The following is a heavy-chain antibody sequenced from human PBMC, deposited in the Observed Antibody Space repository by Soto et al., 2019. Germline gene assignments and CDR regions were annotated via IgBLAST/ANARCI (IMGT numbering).Heavy chain of an antibody. J-gene: IGHJ4*02. V-gene: IGHV1-3*01. CDR1: GYTFTSYA. CDR2: INAGNGNT. CDR3: ARDHTSGGYYNGDY. Sequence: QVPLVQSGAEVKKPGASVKVSCKASGYTFTSYAMYWVRQAPGQRLEWMGWINAGNGNTKYSQKFQDRVIITRDTSASTAYMELSSLRSEDTAVYYCARDHTSGGYYNGDYWSQGTLVTVSS. D-gene: IGHD3-10*01.